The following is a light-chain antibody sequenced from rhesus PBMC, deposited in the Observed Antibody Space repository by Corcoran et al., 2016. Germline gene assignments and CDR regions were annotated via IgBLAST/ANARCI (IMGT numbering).Light chain of an antibody. CDR1: QSLLHSNGNTS. J-gene: IGKJ1*01. CDR2: RVS. Sequence: DIVMTQTPLSLPVTPGEPASISCRSSQSLLHSNGNTSLYWYLQKPGQPPRLLIYRVSNRFQGVPDRCSGSVSGTEFTLKISRVEAEYVGVYYCMQALQNPWTFGQGTKVEIK. V-gene: IGKV2-73*01. CDR3: MQALQNPWT.